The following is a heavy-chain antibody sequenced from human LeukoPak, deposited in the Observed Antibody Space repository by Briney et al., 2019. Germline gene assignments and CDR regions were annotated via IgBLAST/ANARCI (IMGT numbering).Heavy chain of an antibody. CDR1: GFTFSSYA. CDR2: IWYDGSHK. CDR3: ARKGGSQYFDF. V-gene: IGHV3-33*01. Sequence: GGSLRLSCAASGFTFSSYAMHWVRQAPGKGLECVAVIWYDGSHKYYADSVKGRFTISRDSSKNTLYLQMNSLRAEDTAVYFCARKGGSQYFDFWGQGTLVTVSS. D-gene: IGHD5-12*01. J-gene: IGHJ4*02.